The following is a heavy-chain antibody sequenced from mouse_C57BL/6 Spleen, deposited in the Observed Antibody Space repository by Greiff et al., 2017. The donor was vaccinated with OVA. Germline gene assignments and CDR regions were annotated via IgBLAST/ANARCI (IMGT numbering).Heavy chain of an antibody. CDR3: AREKGITTVRGYFDV. V-gene: IGHV1-76*01. J-gene: IGHJ1*03. CDR1: GYTFTDYY. CDR2: IYPGSGNT. D-gene: IGHD1-1*01. Sequence: QVQLQQSGAELVRPGASVKLSCKASGYTFTDYYINWVKQRPGQGLEWIARIYPGSGNTYYNEKFKGKATLTAEKSSSTAYMQLSSLTSEDSAVYLCAREKGITTVRGYFDVWGTGTTVTVSS.